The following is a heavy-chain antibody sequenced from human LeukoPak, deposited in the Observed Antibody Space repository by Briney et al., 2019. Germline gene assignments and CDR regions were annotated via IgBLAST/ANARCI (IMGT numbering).Heavy chain of an antibody. J-gene: IGHJ4*02. CDR2: INSDGSST. CDR1: GFTFSSYW. V-gene: IGHV3-74*01. D-gene: IGHD5-12*01. CDR3: ARAAIVATILGNYFDY. Sequence: SGGSLRLSCAASGFTFSSYWMHWVRQAPGKGLVWVSRINSDGSSTSYADSVKGRFTISRDNSKNTLYLQMNSLRAEDTAVYYCARAAIVATILGNYFDYWGQGTLVTVSS.